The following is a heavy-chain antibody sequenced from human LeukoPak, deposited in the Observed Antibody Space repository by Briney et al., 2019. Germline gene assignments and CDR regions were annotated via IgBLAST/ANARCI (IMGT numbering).Heavy chain of an antibody. CDR3: ATEYSVFAFDI. D-gene: IGHD5-12*01. V-gene: IGHV3-15*01. CDR2: IKRKSAGGTI. Sequence: GGSLRLSCAASGFTFSSYWMNWVRQAPGKGLEWVGRIKRKSAGGTIDYAAPVKGRFTISRDDSKNTLYLQMNSLKTEDTAIYYCATEYSVFAFDIWGQGTVVTVSS. J-gene: IGHJ3*02. CDR1: GFTFSSYW.